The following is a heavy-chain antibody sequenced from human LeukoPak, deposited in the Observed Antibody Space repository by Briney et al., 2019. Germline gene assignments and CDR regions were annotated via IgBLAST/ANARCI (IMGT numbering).Heavy chain of an antibody. CDR1: GFIFSSYE. V-gene: IGHV3-48*03. Sequence: GGSLRLSCAASGFIFSSYEMKWVRQAPGKGLEWVSYISSSGSPIYYADCVKGRFTISRDNAKNSLYLQMNSLRAEDTAVYYCARDQGVQLWVMLFDYWGQGTLVTVSS. CDR3: ARDQGVQLWVMLFDY. CDR2: ISSSGSPI. J-gene: IGHJ4*02. D-gene: IGHD5-18*01.